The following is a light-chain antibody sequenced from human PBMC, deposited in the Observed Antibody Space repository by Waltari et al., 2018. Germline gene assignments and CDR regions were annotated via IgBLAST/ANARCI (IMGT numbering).Light chain of an antibody. J-gene: IGLJ3*02. CDR3: LAWDDSLSGPV. Sequence: QSVLTQPPSASGTAGQRVTISCSGSSSNIGSNYVYWYLQLPGSAPKLLIYVNSQRPSGFPDRLSGSKSGTSASLAISGLRSEDEADYYCLAWDDSLSGPVFGGGTKLTVL. V-gene: IGLV1-47*01. CDR2: VNS. CDR1: SSNIGSNY.